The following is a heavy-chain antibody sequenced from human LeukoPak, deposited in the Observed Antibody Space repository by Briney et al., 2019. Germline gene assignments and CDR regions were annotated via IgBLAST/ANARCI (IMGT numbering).Heavy chain of an antibody. CDR3: AKVRSLNWFDP. V-gene: IGHV3-23*01. CDR1: GFSFSSYA. J-gene: IGHJ5*02. Sequence: GGSLRLSCAASGFSFSSYAMSWVRQAPGKGLEWVSGISGSGGSTYYADSVKGRFTIYRDNSKNTLYLQMNSLRDEDTAVYHCAKVRSLNWFDPWGQGTLVTVSS. CDR2: ISGSGGST.